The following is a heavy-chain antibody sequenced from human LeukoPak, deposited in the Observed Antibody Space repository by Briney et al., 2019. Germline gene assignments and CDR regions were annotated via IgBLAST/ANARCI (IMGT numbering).Heavy chain of an antibody. J-gene: IGHJ4*02. D-gene: IGHD6-13*01. V-gene: IGHV3-23*01. CDR2: ISGSGGST. Sequence: SGGSLRLSCAASGFTFSSYAMSWVRQAPGKGLEWVSAISGSGGSTYYADSVKGRFTISRDNAKNSLSLQMNSLRAEDTAVYYCARVRGSSWYLDYWGQGTLVTVSS. CDR3: ARVRGSSWYLDY. CDR1: GFTFSSYA.